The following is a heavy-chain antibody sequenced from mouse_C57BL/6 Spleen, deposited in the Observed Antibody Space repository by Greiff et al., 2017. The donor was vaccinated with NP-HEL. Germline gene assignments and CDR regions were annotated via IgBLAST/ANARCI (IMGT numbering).Heavy chain of an antibody. D-gene: IGHD2-1*01. Sequence: EVKVVESGGGLVQPGGSLSLSCAASGFTFTDYYMSWVRQPPGKALEWLGFIRNKANGYTTEYSASVKGRFTISRDNSQSILYLQMNALRAEDSATYYCARYTTPYYFDYWGQGTTLTVSS. CDR3: ARYTTPYYFDY. J-gene: IGHJ2*01. V-gene: IGHV7-3*01. CDR1: GFTFTDYY. CDR2: IRNKANGYTT.